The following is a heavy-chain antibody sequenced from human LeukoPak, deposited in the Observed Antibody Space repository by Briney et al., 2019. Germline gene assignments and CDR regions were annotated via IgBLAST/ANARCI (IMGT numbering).Heavy chain of an antibody. Sequence: GGSLRLSCVASGFTFSSYEMNWVRQVPGKALEWVSYIDFGGRIINYADHVKGRFTISRDNAKNSVYLQMNSLRAEDTAVYYCTRGIGLERRYFQFDYWGQGILVTVSS. CDR3: TRGIGLERRYFQFDY. V-gene: IGHV3-48*03. D-gene: IGHD1-1*01. CDR2: IDFGGRII. CDR1: GFTFSSYE. J-gene: IGHJ4*02.